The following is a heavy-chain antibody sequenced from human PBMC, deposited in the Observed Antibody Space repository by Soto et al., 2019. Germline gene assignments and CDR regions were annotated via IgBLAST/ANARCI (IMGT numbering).Heavy chain of an antibody. D-gene: IGHD3-10*01. CDR3: ARDYGSGSYSYFDY. Sequence: SVKVSCKASGGTFSSYAISWVRQAPGQGLEWMGGIIPIFGTANYAQKFQGRVTITADESTSTAYMELSSLRSEDTAVYYCARDYGSGSYSYFDYWGQGTLVTVSS. J-gene: IGHJ4*02. CDR2: IIPIFGTA. CDR1: GGTFSSYA. V-gene: IGHV1-69*13.